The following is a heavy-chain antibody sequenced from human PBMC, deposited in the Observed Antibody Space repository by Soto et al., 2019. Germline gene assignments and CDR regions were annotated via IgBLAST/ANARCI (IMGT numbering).Heavy chain of an antibody. J-gene: IGHJ4*02. CDR2: IHNSGST. CDR1: GGSFSGYY. D-gene: IGHD5-18*01. Sequence: QVQLQQWGAGLLKPSETLSLTCAVYGGSFSGYYWSWIRQPPGRGLEWIGEIHNSGSTNYNPSLKGRVSISVDSSKNQFSLKLSSATAADTAVYYCARSHDVDTAMVMRYFDYWGQGTLFTVSS. CDR3: ARSHDVDTAMVMRYFDY. V-gene: IGHV4-34*01.